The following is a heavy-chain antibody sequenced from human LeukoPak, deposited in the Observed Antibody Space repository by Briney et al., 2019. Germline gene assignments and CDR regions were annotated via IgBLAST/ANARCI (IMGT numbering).Heavy chain of an antibody. CDR3: ARGGWSMDY. CDR1: GGSIGSYY. J-gene: IGHJ4*02. CDR2: IYYSGNT. V-gene: IGHV4-59*01. D-gene: IGHD6-19*01. Sequence: SETLSLTCTVSGGSIGSYYWNWIRQPPGKGLEWIGYIYYSGNTNYNPSLKSRVTISVDTSKNQFSLKLRSLTAADTAVYYCARGGWSMDYWGQGTLVTVSS.